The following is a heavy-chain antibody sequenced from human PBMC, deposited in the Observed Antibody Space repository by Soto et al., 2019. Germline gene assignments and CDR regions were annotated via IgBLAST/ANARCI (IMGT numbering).Heavy chain of an antibody. CDR1: GGSISSSSYC. CDR3: ARHASYSSGWYVPADAFDI. D-gene: IGHD6-19*01. Sequence: SETLSLTCTVSGGSISSSSYCWGWIRQPPGKGLEWIGSIYYSGSTYYNPSLKSRVTISVDTSKNQFSLKLSSVTAADTAVYYCARHASYSSGWYVPADAFDIWGQGTMVTVSS. J-gene: IGHJ3*02. CDR2: IYYSGST. V-gene: IGHV4-39*01.